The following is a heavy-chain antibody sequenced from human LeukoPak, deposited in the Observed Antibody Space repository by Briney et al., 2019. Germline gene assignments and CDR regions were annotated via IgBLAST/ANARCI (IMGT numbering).Heavy chain of an antibody. CDR3: ARETRAYGSGNLDY. J-gene: IGHJ4*02. V-gene: IGHV4-61*02. CDR2: VYTSGST. CDR1: GGSISSGSYY. Sequence: PSQTLSLTCTVSGGSISSGSYYWSWIRQPAGKGLEWIGRVYTSGSTNYNPSLKSRVTISVDTSKNQFSLRLSSVTAADTAVYYCARETRAYGSGNLDYWGQGTLVTVSS. D-gene: IGHD3-10*01.